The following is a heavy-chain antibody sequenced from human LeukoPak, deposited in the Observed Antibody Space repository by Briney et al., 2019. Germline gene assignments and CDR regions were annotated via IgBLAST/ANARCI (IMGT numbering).Heavy chain of an antibody. CDR3: ASWVFYYDRNNWFDP. CDR1: GYTFTGYY. J-gene: IGHJ5*02. D-gene: IGHD3-22*01. V-gene: IGHV1-2*02. Sequence: GASVKVSCKASGYTFTGYYMHWVRQAPGQGLGWMGWINPNSGGTNYAQKFQGRVTITRDTSISTAYMELSRLRSDDTAVYYCASWVFYYDRNNWFDPWGQGTLVTVSS. CDR2: INPNSGGT.